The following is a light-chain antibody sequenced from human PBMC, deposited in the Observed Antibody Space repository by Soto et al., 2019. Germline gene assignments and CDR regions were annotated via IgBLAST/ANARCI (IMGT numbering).Light chain of an antibody. V-gene: IGKV3-11*01. Sequence: VVLTQSPGTLSVSPGERATLSCWASQSIGTSLAWYHQKPGQAPTILIYDASNRATGIPARFSGSGSGTDFSLTSTAVEPDDFAIYYCQQRYSWPLTCGGGTKVQIE. CDR3: QQRYSWPLT. CDR2: DAS. CDR1: QSIGTS. J-gene: IGKJ4*01.